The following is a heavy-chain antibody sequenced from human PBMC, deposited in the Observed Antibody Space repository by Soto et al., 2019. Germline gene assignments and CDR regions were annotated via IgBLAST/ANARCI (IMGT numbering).Heavy chain of an antibody. CDR2: VNHSGST. J-gene: IGHJ6*04. Sequence: PSETLSLTCAVSGGSFSNYYWTWIRQPPGAGLEWIGEVNHSGSTSYSPALKSRVTISVDTSKNQFSLKLSSVTAADTPVYYCARGGIAGYSSRWYSYYYGMEVWGKGNTVT. CDR3: ARGGIAGYSSRWYSYYYGMEV. CDR1: GGSFSNYY. D-gene: IGHD6-13*01. V-gene: IGHV4-34*01.